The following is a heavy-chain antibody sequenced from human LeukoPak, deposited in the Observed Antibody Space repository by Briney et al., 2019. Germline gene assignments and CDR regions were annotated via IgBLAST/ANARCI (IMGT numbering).Heavy chain of an antibody. CDR2: ISWNSGSI. D-gene: IGHD3-10*01. Sequence: GGSLRLSCAASGFTFSSYAMHWVRQAPGKGLEWVSGISWNSGSIGYADSVKGRFTISRDNAKNSLYLQMNSLRAEDTALYYCAKDMFTMVRGVRSDYWGQGTLVTVSS. V-gene: IGHV3-9*01. CDR1: GFTFSSYA. J-gene: IGHJ4*02. CDR3: AKDMFTMVRGVRSDY.